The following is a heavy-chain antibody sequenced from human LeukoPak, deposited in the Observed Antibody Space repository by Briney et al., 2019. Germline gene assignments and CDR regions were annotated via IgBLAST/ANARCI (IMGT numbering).Heavy chain of an antibody. CDR2: IYYSGST. CDR1: GGSFSGYY. Sequence: KPSETLSLTCAVYGGSFSGYYWSWIPEHPGKGLEWIGYIYYSGSTYYNPSLKSRVSISVDTSKNQFSLKLSSVTAADTAVYYCARGAIFGVRKYYYYMDVWGKGTTVTVSS. J-gene: IGHJ6*03. D-gene: IGHD3-3*01. V-gene: IGHV4-31*11. CDR3: ARGAIFGVRKYYYYMDV.